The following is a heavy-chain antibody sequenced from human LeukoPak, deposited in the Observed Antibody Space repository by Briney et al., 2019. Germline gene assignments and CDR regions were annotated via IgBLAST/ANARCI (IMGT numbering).Heavy chain of an antibody. J-gene: IGHJ4*02. V-gene: IGHV3-21*01. CDR1: GFTFSSYS. D-gene: IGHD6-13*01. CDR3: ARGNIAAAGIHY. Sequence: PGGSLRLSCAASGFTFSSYSMNWVRPAPGKGLEWVSSISSSSSYIYYADSVKGRFTISRDNAKNTLYLQMNSVRAEDTAVYYCARGNIAAAGIHYWGQGTLVIVSS. CDR2: ISSSSSYI.